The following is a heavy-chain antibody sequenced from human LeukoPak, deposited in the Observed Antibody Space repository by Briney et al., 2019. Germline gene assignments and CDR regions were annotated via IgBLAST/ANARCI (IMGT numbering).Heavy chain of an antibody. Sequence: SQTLSLTCTVSGGSISSGSYHWSWIRQPAGKGLEWFVRIYTSGSTNYNPALKSQVTISVDTSKNQFSLKLSSVTAADTAVYYCARDRGYSYGYDYYYYMDVWGKGTTVTVSS. CDR3: ARDRGYSYGYDYYYYMDV. V-gene: IGHV4-61*02. J-gene: IGHJ6*03. D-gene: IGHD5-18*01. CDR2: IYTSGST. CDR1: GGSISSGSYH.